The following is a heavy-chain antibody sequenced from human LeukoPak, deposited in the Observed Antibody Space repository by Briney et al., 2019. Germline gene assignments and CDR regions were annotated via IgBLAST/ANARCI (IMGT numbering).Heavy chain of an antibody. Sequence: VGSLRLSCAAPGFTFSSYAMHWVRQAPGKGLEYVSAISSSGDSTYYANSVRGRFTISRDNSKNTLYLQMGSLRAEDTAVYYCASSYGSNKNPFEYWGQGTLVTVSS. V-gene: IGHV3-64*01. CDR1: GFTFSSYA. CDR3: ASSYGSNKNPFEY. CDR2: ISSSGDST. D-gene: IGHD4-23*01. J-gene: IGHJ4*02.